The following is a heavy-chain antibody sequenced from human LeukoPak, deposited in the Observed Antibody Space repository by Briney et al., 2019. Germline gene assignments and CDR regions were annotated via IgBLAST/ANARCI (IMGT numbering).Heavy chain of an antibody. CDR3: TRGSIAYYYMDV. Sequence: PSETLSLTCTVSGGSISSYYWNWIRQPPGKGLEWIGYIYYSGSTNYNPSLKSRVTISVDTSKDQFSLKLSSVTAADTAGYYCTRGSIAYYYMDVWGKGTTVTISS. CDR1: GGSISSYY. V-gene: IGHV4-59*01. CDR2: IYYSGST. J-gene: IGHJ6*03. D-gene: IGHD3-22*01.